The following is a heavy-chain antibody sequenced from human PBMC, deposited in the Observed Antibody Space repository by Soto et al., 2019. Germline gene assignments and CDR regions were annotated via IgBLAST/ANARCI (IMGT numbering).Heavy chain of an antibody. J-gene: IGHJ5*02. CDR1: GDSVSSNSAA. CDR2: TYYRSKWYN. Sequence: SQTLSLTCAISGDSVSSNSAAWNWIRQSPSRGLEWLGRTYYRSKWYNDYAVSVKSRITINPDISKNQFSLQLNSVTPEDTAVYYCARDEDLVVVVPAARNWFDPWGQGTLVTVSS. V-gene: IGHV6-1*01. D-gene: IGHD2-2*01. CDR3: ARDEDLVVVVPAARNWFDP.